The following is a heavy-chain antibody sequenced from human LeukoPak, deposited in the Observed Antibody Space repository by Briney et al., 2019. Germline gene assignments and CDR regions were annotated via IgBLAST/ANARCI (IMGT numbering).Heavy chain of an antibody. CDR2: IRSDGRYR. D-gene: IGHD2-15*01. CDR1: GFTFSSYE. CDR3: AKNGDRGAYCTGGTCYPYFYYYMDV. V-gene: IGHV3-30*02. J-gene: IGHJ6*03. Sequence: GGSLRLSCAATGFTFSSYEMNWGRQAPGKGLEWVAFIRSDGRYRYYADSVKGRFSISRDNSKNTLFLQMDGLRAEDMGVYYCAKNGDRGAYCTGGTCYPYFYYYMDVWGKGTTVTI.